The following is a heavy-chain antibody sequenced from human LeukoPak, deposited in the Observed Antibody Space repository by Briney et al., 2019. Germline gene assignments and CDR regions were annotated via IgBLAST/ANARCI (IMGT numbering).Heavy chain of an antibody. CDR1: GYTLTELP. J-gene: IGHJ6*02. CDR2: FDPEDGET. Sequence: GASVKVSCKVSGYTLTELPMHWVRQAPGKGLEWMGGFDPEDGETIYAQKFQGRVTMTEDTSTDTAYMELSSLRSEDTAVYYCATDPIGYCSSTSCLRKHYYYGMDVWGQGTTVTVSS. CDR3: ATDPIGYCSSTSCLRKHYYYGMDV. D-gene: IGHD2-2*01. V-gene: IGHV1-24*01.